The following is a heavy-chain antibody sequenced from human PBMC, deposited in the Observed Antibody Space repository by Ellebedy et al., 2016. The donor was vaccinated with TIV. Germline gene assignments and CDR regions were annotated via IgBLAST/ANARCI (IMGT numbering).Heavy chain of an antibody. V-gene: IGHV4-4*02. CDR2: SDHSRNV. Sequence: MPSETLSLTCAVSGDSINTQNWWQWVRQTPGKGLAWIGESDHSRNVYYSTSLKSRVTILVDKSKNQFSLNLNSVTAADTAIYYCARVIGGCSDFSCYLDPWGQGILVTVSS. D-gene: IGHD2-2*01. J-gene: IGHJ5*02. CDR1: GDSINTQNW. CDR3: ARVIGGCSDFSCYLDP.